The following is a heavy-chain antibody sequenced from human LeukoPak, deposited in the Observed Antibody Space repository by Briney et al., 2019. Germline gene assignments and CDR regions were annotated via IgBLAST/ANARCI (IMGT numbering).Heavy chain of an antibody. V-gene: IGHV3-21*01. D-gene: IGHD2-21*02. CDR3: AKVREDRTRGPIVVVTPPDY. Sequence: PGGSLRLSCAASGFPFSSYSMNWVRQAPGKGLEWVSSISSSSNYIYYADSVKGRFTISRDNAKNSLYLHMNSLRAEDTAVYYCAKVREDRTRGPIVVVTPPDYWGQGTLVTVSS. CDR2: ISSSSNYI. CDR1: GFPFSSYS. J-gene: IGHJ4*02.